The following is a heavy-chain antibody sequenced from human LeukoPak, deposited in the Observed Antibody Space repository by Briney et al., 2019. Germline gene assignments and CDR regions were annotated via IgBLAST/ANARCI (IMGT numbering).Heavy chain of an antibody. D-gene: IGHD3-9*01. V-gene: IGHV1-69*13. CDR3: AREGEYYDILALTSGYFDY. CDR1: GGTFSSYA. Sequence: GASVKVSCKASGGTFSSYAISWVRQAPGQGLEWMGGIIPIFGTANYAQKFQGRVTITADESTSTAYMELSSLRSEDTAVYYCAREGEYYDILALTSGYFDYWGQGTLVTVSS. CDR2: IIPIFGTA. J-gene: IGHJ4*02.